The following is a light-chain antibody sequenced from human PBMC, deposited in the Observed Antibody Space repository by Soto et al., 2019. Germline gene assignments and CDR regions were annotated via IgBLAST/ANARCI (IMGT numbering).Light chain of an antibody. CDR1: SSNIGTNA. Sequence: QSVLTQPPSASGTPGQRVTISCSGGSSNIGTNAVNWYQQLPGTAPKLLIYNNNQRPSGVPDRFSDSKSGTSASLAISGLKSGVCADYYCAAWEDGLNGYVFGTGTRLTV. J-gene: IGLJ1*01. V-gene: IGLV1-44*01. CDR3: AAWEDGLNGYV. CDR2: NNN.